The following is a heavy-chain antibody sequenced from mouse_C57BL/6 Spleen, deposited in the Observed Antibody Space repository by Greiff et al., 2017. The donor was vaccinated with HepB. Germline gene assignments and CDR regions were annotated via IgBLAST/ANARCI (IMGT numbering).Heavy chain of an antibody. CDR2: ISYSGST. Sequence: EVQLVESGPGMVKPSQSLSLTCTVTGYSITSGYDWHWIRHFPGNKLEWMGYISYSGSTNYNPSLKSRISITHDTSKNHFFLKLNSVTTEDTATYYCARGGYGSYYAMDYWGQGTSVTVSS. J-gene: IGHJ4*01. V-gene: IGHV3-1*01. D-gene: IGHD1-1*01. CDR3: ARGGYGSYYAMDY. CDR1: GYSITSGYD.